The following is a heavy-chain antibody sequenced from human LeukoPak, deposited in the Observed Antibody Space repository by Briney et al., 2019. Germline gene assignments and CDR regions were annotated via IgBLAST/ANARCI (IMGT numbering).Heavy chain of an antibody. Sequence: SVKVSCKASGGTFSSYAISWVRQAPGQGLEWMGGIIPIFGTANYAQKFQGRVTITADESTSTAYMELSSLRSEDTAVYYCARAFFGVGYNFVYWGQGTLVTVST. CDR1: GGTFSSYA. CDR2: IIPIFGTA. CDR3: ARAFFGVGYNFVY. V-gene: IGHV1-69*01. D-gene: IGHD5-24*01. J-gene: IGHJ4*02.